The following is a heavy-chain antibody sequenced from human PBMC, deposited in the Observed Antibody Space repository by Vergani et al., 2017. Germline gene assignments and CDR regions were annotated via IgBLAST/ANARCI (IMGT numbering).Heavy chain of an antibody. CDR2: IIPIFGTA. V-gene: IGHV1-69*01. D-gene: IGHD2-2*01. Sequence: QVQLVQSGAEVKKPGSSVKVSCKASGGTFSSYAISWVRQAPGQGLEWMGGIIPIFGTANYAQKFQGRVTITADESTSTAYMELSSLRSEDTAVYYCATNYRDCSSSSGLTSYYYYYYMDVWGKGTTVTVSS. CDR3: ATNYRDCSSSSGLTSYYYYYYMDV. CDR1: GGTFSSYA. J-gene: IGHJ6*03.